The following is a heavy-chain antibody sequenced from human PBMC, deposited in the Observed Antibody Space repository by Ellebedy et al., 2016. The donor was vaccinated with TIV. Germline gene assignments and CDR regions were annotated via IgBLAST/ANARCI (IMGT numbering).Heavy chain of an antibody. CDR3: ARHPSSGIPNY. J-gene: IGHJ4*02. CDR1: GFTFSDYY. Sequence: GGSLRLSXAASGFTFSDYYMSWIRQPPGKGLEWVSYISSSGSTIYYADSVKGRFTISRDNAKNSLYLQMNSLRAEDTAVYYCARHPSSGIPNYWGQGTLVTVSS. D-gene: IGHD3-22*01. V-gene: IGHV3-11*01. CDR2: ISSSGSTI.